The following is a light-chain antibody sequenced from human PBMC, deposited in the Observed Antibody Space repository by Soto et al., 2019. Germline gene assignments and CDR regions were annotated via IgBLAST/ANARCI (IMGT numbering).Light chain of an antibody. Sequence: DIQMTQSPSSLSASVGDRVTITCQASQAIRNYLNWYQQRPGKAPKLLIYSGSNLETGVPSRFSGRGSATDFTLTISSLQPEDIATYYCQQYDVLPPTFGGGTKVEIK. J-gene: IGKJ4*01. CDR3: QQYDVLPPT. CDR1: QAIRNY. CDR2: SGS. V-gene: IGKV1-33*01.